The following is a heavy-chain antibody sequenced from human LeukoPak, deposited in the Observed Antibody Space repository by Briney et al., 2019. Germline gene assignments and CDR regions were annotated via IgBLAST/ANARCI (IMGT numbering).Heavy chain of an antibody. D-gene: IGHD4-11*01. J-gene: IGHJ4*02. CDR1: GLSLSSYS. CDR3: AREVAVSFDY. V-gene: IGHV3-21*01. Sequence: PGGSLRLSCAASGLSLSSYSMNWVRQAPGKGLEWVSFISNSDSYIYYADPLKGGFTISRDNAKNSLSLQMHSLKAEDTAVYYCAREVAVSFDYWGQGTPVTVSS. CDR2: ISNSDSYI.